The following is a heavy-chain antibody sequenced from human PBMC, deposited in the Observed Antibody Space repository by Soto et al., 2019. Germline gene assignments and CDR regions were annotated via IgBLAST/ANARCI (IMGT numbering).Heavy chain of an antibody. CDR1: GGSISSSSYY. CDR3: ASLPLADGSGGSCYSAWFDP. CDR2: IYYSGST. V-gene: IGHV4-39*01. D-gene: IGHD2-15*01. J-gene: IGHJ5*02. Sequence: QLQLQESGPGLVKPSETLSLTCTVSGGSISSSSYYWGWIRQPTGKVPEWIARIYYSGSTYYNPSLKCRVTITVDTSKNQFSLKLRSVTAAETVVYYSASLPLADGSGGSCYSAWFDPWGQGPLLTVSS.